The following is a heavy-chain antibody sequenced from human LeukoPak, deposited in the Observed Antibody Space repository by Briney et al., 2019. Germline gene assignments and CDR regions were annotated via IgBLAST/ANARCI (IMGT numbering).Heavy chain of an antibody. CDR2: ISSSSSYI. V-gene: IGHV3-21*01. D-gene: IGHD2-2*01. J-gene: IGHJ5*02. Sequence: GGSLRLSCAASGFTFSSYSMNWVRQAPGKGLEWVSSISSSSSYIYYADSVKGPFTISSDNAKNSLYLQMNRLRAEDTAVYYCARCSVPAGVSWFDHWGQGTLVTVSS. CDR1: GFTFSSYS. CDR3: ARCSVPAGVSWFDH.